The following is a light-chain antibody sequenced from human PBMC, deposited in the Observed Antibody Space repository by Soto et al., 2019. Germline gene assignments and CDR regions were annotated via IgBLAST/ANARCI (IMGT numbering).Light chain of an antibody. CDR1: QSVSNNY. CDR3: QQYGSSPPT. V-gene: IGKV3-20*01. Sequence: EVVLTQSPGTLSLTPGERATLSCRASQSVSNNYLAWYQQKPGQAPRLLIYGASSRAAGIPDRFSGSGSGTDFTLTISRLEPEDFAVYYCQQYGSSPPTFGQGTMVDIK. J-gene: IGKJ1*01. CDR2: GAS.